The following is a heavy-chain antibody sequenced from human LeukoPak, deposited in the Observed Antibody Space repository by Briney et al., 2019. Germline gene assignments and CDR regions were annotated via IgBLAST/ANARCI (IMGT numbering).Heavy chain of an antibody. V-gene: IGHV3-7*03. CDR3: AREYCSGGTCYLPGY. CDR2: IKQDGSEK. CDR1: GLTFSSYW. Sequence: TGGSLRLSCAASGLTFSSYWMSWVRQAPGTGLEWVANIKQDGSEKYYVDSVKGRFTISRDNAKNSLYLQMNSLRAEDTAVYYCAREYCSGGTCYLPGYWGQGTLVTVSS. D-gene: IGHD2-15*01. J-gene: IGHJ4*02.